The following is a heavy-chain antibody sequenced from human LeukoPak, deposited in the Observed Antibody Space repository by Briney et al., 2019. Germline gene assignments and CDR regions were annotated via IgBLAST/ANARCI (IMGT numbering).Heavy chain of an antibody. CDR3: ARDLSLGIVGYDAFDI. J-gene: IGHJ3*02. D-gene: IGHD3-22*01. V-gene: IGHV1-18*01. CDR1: GYTFTSYA. Sequence: ASVKVSCKASGYTFTSYAMHWVRQAPGQRLEWMGWISAYNGNTNYAQKLQGRVTMTTDTSTSTAYMELRSLRSDDTAVYYCARDLSLGIVGYDAFDIWGQGTMVTVSS. CDR2: ISAYNGNT.